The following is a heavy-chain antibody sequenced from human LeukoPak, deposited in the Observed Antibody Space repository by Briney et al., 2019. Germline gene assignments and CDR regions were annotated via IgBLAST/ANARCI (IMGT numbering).Heavy chain of an antibody. Sequence: SQTLSLTCTLSGDSVSSNSAAWNWIRQSPSRGLEWLGWTYYRAKWYNDYAVAVNSLTTTNPDTSNTQFSLQLNSVTPEDTAVYYCARVVLDHSGWFDYWGQGTLVTVSS. CDR1: GDSVSSNSAA. CDR2: TYYRAKWYN. D-gene: IGHD6-19*01. J-gene: IGHJ4*02. CDR3: ARVVLDHSGWFDY. V-gene: IGHV6-1*01.